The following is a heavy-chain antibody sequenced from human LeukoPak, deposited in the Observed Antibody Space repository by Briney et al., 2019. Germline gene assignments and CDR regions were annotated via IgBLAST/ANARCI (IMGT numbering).Heavy chain of an antibody. V-gene: IGHV3-11*05. CDR1: GFTFTDHY. J-gene: IGHJ4*02. Sequence: PGGSLRLSCAASGFTFTDHYMSWIRQAPGKGLEWVSYISSGSTYTNYADSVKGRFTISRDNAKNSLYLQMNSLKAEDTAVYYCAKDMGDGYTLDYWGQGTLVTVSS. CDR3: AKDMGDGYTLDY. CDR2: ISSGSTYT. D-gene: IGHD5-24*01.